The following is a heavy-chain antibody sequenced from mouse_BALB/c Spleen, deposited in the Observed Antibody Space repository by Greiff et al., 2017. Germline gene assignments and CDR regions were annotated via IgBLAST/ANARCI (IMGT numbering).Heavy chain of an antibody. D-gene: IGHD2-3*01. CDR2: ISSGGGST. Sequence: DVMLVESGGGLVKPGGFLKLSCAASGFAFSSYDMSWVRQTPEPRLEWVAYISSGGGSTYYPDTVNGRFTISRDNAKNTLYLQMSSLKSEDTAMFYCARMDGSYYAMDYWGQGTSVTVSS. J-gene: IGHJ4*01. CDR3: ARMDGSYYAMDY. CDR1: GFAFSSYD. V-gene: IGHV5-12-1*01.